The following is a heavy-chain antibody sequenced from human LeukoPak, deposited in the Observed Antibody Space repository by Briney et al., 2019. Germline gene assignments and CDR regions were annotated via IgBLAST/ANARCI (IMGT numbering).Heavy chain of an antibody. CDR3: AKATVTTTIFDAFDI. J-gene: IGHJ3*02. D-gene: IGHD4-17*01. CDR2: IGTAGDT. Sequence: GGSLRLSCAASGFTFSNYDMHWVRQATGKGLEWVSAIGTAGDTYYPGSVKGRFIISRENVKNFLHLQMNSLRAEDTAVYYCAKATVTTTIFDAFDIWGQGTMVTVSS. CDR1: GFTFSNYD. V-gene: IGHV3-13*01.